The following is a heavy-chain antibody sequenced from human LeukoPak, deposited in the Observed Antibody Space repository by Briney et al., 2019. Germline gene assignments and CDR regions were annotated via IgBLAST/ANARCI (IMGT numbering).Heavy chain of an antibody. CDR3: ARGTSFYGMDV. Sequence: GGSLRLSCAASGFTFSSYDMHWVRQATGKGLEWVSAIGTAGDTYYPGSVKGRFTISRENPKNSLYLQMNSLRAGDTAVYYCARGTSFYGMDVWGQGTTVTVSS. CDR2: IGTAGDT. CDR1: GFTFSSYD. D-gene: IGHD1-1*01. V-gene: IGHV3-13*01. J-gene: IGHJ6*02.